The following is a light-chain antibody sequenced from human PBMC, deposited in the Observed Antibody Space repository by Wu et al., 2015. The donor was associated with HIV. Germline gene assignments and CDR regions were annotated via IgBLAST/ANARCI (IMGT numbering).Light chain of an antibody. Sequence: AIQLTQSPSSLSASVGDRVTITCRASQGIHNDLAWYQQKPGKAPKLLIYHASSLKSGVPSRFSGSGSGTDFTLTISSLQPEDFATYFCQQFNIYPQQLTFGGGTKVEIK. J-gene: IGKJ4*01. CDR3: QQFNIYPQQLT. CDR2: HAS. CDR1: QGIHND. V-gene: IGKV1-13*02.